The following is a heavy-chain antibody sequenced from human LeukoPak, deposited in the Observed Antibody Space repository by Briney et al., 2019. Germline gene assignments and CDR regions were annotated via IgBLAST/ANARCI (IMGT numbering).Heavy chain of an antibody. D-gene: IGHD4-17*01. Sequence: SETLSLTCAVYGGPFSGYYWSWIRQPPGKGLEWIGEINHSGSTNYNPSLKSRVTISVDTSKNQFSLKLSSVTAADTAVYYCARGLPDYGDYDYWGQGTLVTVSS. CDR3: ARGLPDYGDYDY. CDR1: GGPFSGYY. J-gene: IGHJ4*02. CDR2: INHSGST. V-gene: IGHV4-34*01.